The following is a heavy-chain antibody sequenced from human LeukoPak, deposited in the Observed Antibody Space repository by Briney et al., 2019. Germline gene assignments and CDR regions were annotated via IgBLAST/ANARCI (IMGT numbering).Heavy chain of an antibody. J-gene: IGHJ3*02. CDR3: ARERNCGGDCDMGDAFDI. CDR2: IYYSGST. D-gene: IGHD2-21*01. CDR1: GFTFSSYW. V-gene: IGHV4-39*07. Sequence: GSLRLSCAASGFTFSSYWMSWVRQAPGKGLEWIGSIYYSGSTYYNPSLKSRVTISVDTSKNQFSLKLSSVTAADTAVYYCARERNCGGDCDMGDAFDIWGQGTMVTVSS.